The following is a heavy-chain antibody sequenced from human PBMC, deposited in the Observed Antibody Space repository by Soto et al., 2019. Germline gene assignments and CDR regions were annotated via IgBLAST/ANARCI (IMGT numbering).Heavy chain of an antibody. V-gene: IGHV4-34*01. J-gene: IGHJ4*02. CDR2: VNHGGTS. CDR3: ARATIAYSYGLSRYFDY. D-gene: IGHD5-18*01. CDR1: GGSFSGYY. Sequence: SETLSLTCAVHGGSFSGYYWDWIRQPPGKGLEWIGEVNHGGTSNYNPSLKSRAIISVDTSKNQFSLKLSSVTAADTAVYYCARATIAYSYGLSRYFDYWGQGTLVTVSS.